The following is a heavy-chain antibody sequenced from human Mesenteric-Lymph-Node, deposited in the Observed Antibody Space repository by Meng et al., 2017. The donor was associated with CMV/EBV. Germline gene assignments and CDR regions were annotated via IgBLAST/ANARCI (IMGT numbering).Heavy chain of an antibody. Sequence: GESLKISCAASGFTFSSNWMSWVRQAPGKGLEWVANIKPDGSEKYYLDSVRGRFTISRDNAKKSLNLQMNSLRDEDTAVYYCAGGFGGTDYWGQGILVTVSS. V-gene: IGHV3-7*01. CDR2: IKPDGSEK. D-gene: IGHD3-10*01. J-gene: IGHJ4*02. CDR3: AGGFGGTDY. CDR1: GFTFSSNW.